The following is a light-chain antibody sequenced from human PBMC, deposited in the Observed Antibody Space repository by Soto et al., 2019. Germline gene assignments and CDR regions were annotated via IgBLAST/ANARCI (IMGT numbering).Light chain of an antibody. CDR3: SSYTHSKVLV. J-gene: IGLJ3*02. V-gene: IGLV2-14*03. CDR2: DVT. CDR1: SSDIGYYNY. Sequence: QSALTQPASVSGSPGQSIIISCTGSSSDIGYYNYVAWYQQHPGKAPKLMIYDVTNRPSGVSNRFSGSRSGNTASLTIAGLQAEDEADYYCSSYTHSKVLVFGGGTKLTVL.